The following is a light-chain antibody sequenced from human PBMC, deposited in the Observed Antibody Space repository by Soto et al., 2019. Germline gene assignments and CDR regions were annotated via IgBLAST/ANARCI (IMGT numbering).Light chain of an antibody. V-gene: IGKV3-15*01. CDR3: QQYNNWPFS. CDR1: QGVTTN. J-gene: IGKJ5*01. CDR2: DVS. Sequence: VMTQSPATLSVSPGERATLSCRAGQGVTTNFAWYQQKSGQSPRLLIYDVSTRATGVPARFSGTGSETDFTLTISGLQSEDSAVYFCQQYNNWPFSFGQGTRLEI.